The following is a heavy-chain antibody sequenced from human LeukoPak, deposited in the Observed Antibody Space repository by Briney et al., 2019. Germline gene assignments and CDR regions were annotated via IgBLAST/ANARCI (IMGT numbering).Heavy chain of an antibody. Sequence: ASQTLSLTCTVSGGSISSGDYYWSWIRQPPGKGLEWIGYIYYSGSTYYNPSLKSRVTISVDTSKNQFSLKLSSVTAADTAVYYCARSSSWYLGVESAFDIWGQGTMVTVSS. V-gene: IGHV4-30-4*01. J-gene: IGHJ3*02. D-gene: IGHD6-13*01. CDR3: ARSSSWYLGVESAFDI. CDR1: GGSISSGDYY. CDR2: IYYSGST.